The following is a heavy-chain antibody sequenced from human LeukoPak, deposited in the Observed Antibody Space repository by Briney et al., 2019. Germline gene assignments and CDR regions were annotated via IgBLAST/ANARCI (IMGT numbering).Heavy chain of an antibody. D-gene: IGHD2-15*01. Sequence: PGGSLRLSCEASGFTFSTYNMNWVRQAPGKRLEWVSSITSSSSYAFYADSVKGRFTISRDNAKSSLYLQMNNLRAEDTAVYYCARDRIYRYWGQGTLVTVSS. J-gene: IGHJ4*02. CDR2: ITSSSSYA. CDR1: GFTFSTYN. CDR3: ARDRIYRY. V-gene: IGHV3-21*01.